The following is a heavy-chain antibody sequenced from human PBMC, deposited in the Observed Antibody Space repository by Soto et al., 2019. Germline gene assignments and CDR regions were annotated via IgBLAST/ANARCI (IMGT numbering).Heavy chain of an antibody. J-gene: IGHJ6*02. CDR1: GFTVSSNY. D-gene: IGHD6-13*01. Sequence: EVQLVESGGGLVQPGGSLRLSCAASGFTVSSNYMSWVRQAPGKGLEWVSVIYSGGSTYYADSVKGRFTISRHNSKNTLYLQMNSLRAEDTAVYYCARALTGVIAAAGSLGYYYYGMDVWGQGTTVTVSS. V-gene: IGHV3-53*04. CDR2: IYSGGST. CDR3: ARALTGVIAAAGSLGYYYYGMDV.